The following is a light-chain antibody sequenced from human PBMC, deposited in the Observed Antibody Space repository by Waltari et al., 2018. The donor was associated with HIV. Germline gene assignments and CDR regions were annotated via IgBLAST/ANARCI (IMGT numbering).Light chain of an antibody. CDR1: SSYVGGYNF. CDR2: AVN. Sequence: QSALTQPPSASRSPGQSVTISCTGTSSYVGGYNFVSWYQQPPGKAPKFIIYAVNKRTSGVPSRFSGSKSGNTASLTVSGLQAEDEADYYCSSYGGSDNRVVFGGGTKLTVL. CDR3: SSYGGSDNRVV. J-gene: IGLJ2*01. V-gene: IGLV2-8*02.